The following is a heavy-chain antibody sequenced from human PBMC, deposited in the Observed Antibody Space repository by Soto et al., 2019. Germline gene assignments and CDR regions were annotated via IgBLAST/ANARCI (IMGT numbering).Heavy chain of an antibody. Sequence: QVQLVESGGGVVQPGRSLRLSCAASGFTFSSYAMHWVRQAPGKGLEWVAVISYDGSNKYYADSVKGRFTISRDNSKNTLYLQMNSLRREDTAVYYCASPLWRDDYNWGYFDLWGRGTLVTVSS. J-gene: IGHJ2*01. CDR3: ASPLWRDDYNWGYFDL. CDR1: GFTFSSYA. CDR2: ISYDGSNK. D-gene: IGHD4-4*01. V-gene: IGHV3-30-3*01.